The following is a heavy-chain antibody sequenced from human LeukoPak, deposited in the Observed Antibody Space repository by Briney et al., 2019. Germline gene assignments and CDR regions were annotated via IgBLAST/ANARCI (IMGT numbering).Heavy chain of an antibody. CDR2: INPNSGGT. J-gene: IGHJ6*03. CDR3: ARGRTRIYGSGSYIYYYYYMDV. Sequence: ASVKVSCKASGYTFTGYYMHWVRQAPGQGLEWMGWINPNSGGTNYAQKFQGRVTMTRDTSISTAYMELSRLRSDDTAVYYCARGRTRIYGSGSYIYYYYYMDVWGKGTTVTTSS. CDR1: GYTFTGYY. V-gene: IGHV1-2*02. D-gene: IGHD3-10*01.